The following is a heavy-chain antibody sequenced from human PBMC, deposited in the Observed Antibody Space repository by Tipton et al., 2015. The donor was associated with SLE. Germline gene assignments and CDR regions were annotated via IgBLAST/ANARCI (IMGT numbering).Heavy chain of an antibody. D-gene: IGHD2-21*01. Sequence: SLRLSCAASGFTIHSNYMSWVRQAPGKGPEWVSVIYNDGRTYYADSMRGRFTISRDNSKNTLHLQMSSLRAEDTAAYYCVGDYFSQGYFDNWGQGTLVTVSS. CDR2: IYNDGRT. CDR1: GFTIHSNY. V-gene: IGHV3-66*02. CDR3: VGDYFSQGYFDN. J-gene: IGHJ4*02.